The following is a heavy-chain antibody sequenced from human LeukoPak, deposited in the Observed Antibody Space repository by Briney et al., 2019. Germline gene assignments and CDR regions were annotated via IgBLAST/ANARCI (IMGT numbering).Heavy chain of an antibody. Sequence: GSLRLSCAASGFTVSSNYMSWVRQAPGKGLEWVSFIYSGGSTYYADSVRGRFTISRDNSKNTLFLHMNSLRAEDTAVYYCARGGYSYGSDYWGQGTLVTVSS. J-gene: IGHJ4*02. CDR1: GFTVSSNY. CDR3: ARGGYSYGSDY. CDR2: IYSGGST. V-gene: IGHV3-53*01. D-gene: IGHD5-18*01.